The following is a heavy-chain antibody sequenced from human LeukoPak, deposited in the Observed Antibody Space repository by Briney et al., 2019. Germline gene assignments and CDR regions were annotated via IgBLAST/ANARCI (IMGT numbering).Heavy chain of an antibody. CDR1: GFTFDDYA. J-gene: IGHJ3*02. V-gene: IGHV3-9*01. CDR3: AKDIYYDSSGYYYHAFDI. D-gene: IGHD3-22*01. Sequence: PGGSLRLSCAASGFTFDDYAMHWVRQAPGKGLEWVSGISWNSGSIGYADSVKGRFTISRDNAKNPLYLQMNSLRAEDTALYYCAKDIYYDSSGYYYHAFDIWGQGTMVTVSS. CDR2: ISWNSGSI.